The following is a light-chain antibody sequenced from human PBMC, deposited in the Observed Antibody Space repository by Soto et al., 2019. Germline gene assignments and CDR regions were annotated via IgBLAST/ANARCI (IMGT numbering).Light chain of an antibody. CDR1: SSNIGAGYE. CDR3: QSYDSSLSVLYV. J-gene: IGLJ1*01. V-gene: IGLV1-40*01. Sequence: QSVLTQPPSVSGAPGQRVTISCTGSSSNIGAGYEVHWFQQLPGTAPKLLIYGNTNRPSGVPDRFSGSKSDTSASLAITGLQPEYEADYYCQSYDSSLSVLYVFGTGTKLTVL. CDR2: GNT.